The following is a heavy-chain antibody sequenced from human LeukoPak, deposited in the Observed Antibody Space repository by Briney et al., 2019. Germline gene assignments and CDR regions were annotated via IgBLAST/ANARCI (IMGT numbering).Heavy chain of an antibody. D-gene: IGHD3-22*01. CDR2: INAGNGNT. CDR1: GYTFRNYW. Sequence: GESLKISCQASGYTFRNYWIGWVRQMPGKGLEWMGWINAGNGNTKYSQEFQGRVTITRDTSASTAYMELSSLRSEDMAVYYCARGPIIGTMTKNWFDPWGQGTLVTVSS. V-gene: IGHV1-3*03. CDR3: ARGPIIGTMTKNWFDP. J-gene: IGHJ5*02.